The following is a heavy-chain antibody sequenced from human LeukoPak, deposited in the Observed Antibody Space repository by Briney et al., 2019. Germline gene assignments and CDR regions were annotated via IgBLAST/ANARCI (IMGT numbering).Heavy chain of an antibody. CDR3: ARPLSLGYCSGGSCYGRGAWFAR. CDR2: IYHSGST. CDR1: GGSISSSNW. D-gene: IGHD2-15*01. J-gene: IGHJ5*02. V-gene: IGHV4-4*02. Sequence: ASETLSLTCAVSGGSISSSNWWSWVRQPPGKGLEWIGQIYHSGSTNYNPSLKSRVTISVDKSKNQFSLKLRSVTAADTAVYYCARPLSLGYCSGGSCYGRGAWFARWGQGTLATVSS.